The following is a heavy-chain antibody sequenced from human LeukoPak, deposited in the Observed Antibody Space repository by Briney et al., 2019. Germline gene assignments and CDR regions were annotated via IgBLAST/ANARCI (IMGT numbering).Heavy chain of an antibody. V-gene: IGHV3-48*02. CDR3: ARGAAGNYYYGMDV. J-gene: IGHJ6*02. CDR2: ISSSSSPL. CDR1: GFTFSTYN. D-gene: IGHD6-13*01. Sequence: GGSLRLSCAASGFTFSTYNMNWVRQAPGKGLEWVSYISSSSSPLYSEDSVKGRFTISRDNDKNSLYLQMNSLRDEDTAVYYCARGAAGNYYYGMDVWGQGTTVTVSS.